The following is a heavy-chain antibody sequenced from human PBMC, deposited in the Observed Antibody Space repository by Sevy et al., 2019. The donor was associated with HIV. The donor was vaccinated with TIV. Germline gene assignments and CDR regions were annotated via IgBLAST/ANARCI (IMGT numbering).Heavy chain of an antibody. CDR1: GHTFSSYG. V-gene: IGHV1-18*01. D-gene: IGHD2-8*01. J-gene: IGHJ6*02. Sequence: ASGKVSCKASGHTFSSYGFNWVRQAPGQGLEWMGWISANNGKTNYAQNFQGRVTMTTDTSTSTAYMELRSLRSDDTAVYYCARDRLMAVYYYYYGLDVWGQGTTVTVSS. CDR2: ISANNGKT. CDR3: ARDRLMAVYYYYYGLDV.